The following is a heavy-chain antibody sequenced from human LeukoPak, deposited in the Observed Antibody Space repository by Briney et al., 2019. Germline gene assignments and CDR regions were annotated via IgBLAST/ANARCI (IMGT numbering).Heavy chain of an antibody. CDR3: ARELWGFDY. V-gene: IGHV6-1*01. Sequence: SQTLSLTCAISGDSVSTNSAAWNWIRQSPSRGLEWLGRTYYRSKWYNEYAVSVRSRITIDADTSKNQCSVHLNSVTPEDTAVYYCARELWGFDYWGQGTLVTVSS. D-gene: IGHD7-27*01. J-gene: IGHJ4*02. CDR1: GDSVSTNSAA. CDR2: TYYRSKWYN.